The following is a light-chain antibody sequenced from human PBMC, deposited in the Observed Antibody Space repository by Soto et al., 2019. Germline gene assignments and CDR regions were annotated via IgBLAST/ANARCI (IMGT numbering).Light chain of an antibody. Sequence: DIVMTQSPATLSVSKGERATLSCRASQSVSSNLAWYQQKPGQAPRLLIYGASTRATGIPARFSGSGSGTEFTLTISRLEPEDFAVYYCQQYGSSGTFGQGTKVDIK. V-gene: IGKV3-15*01. J-gene: IGKJ1*01. CDR3: QQYGSSGT. CDR1: QSVSSN. CDR2: GAS.